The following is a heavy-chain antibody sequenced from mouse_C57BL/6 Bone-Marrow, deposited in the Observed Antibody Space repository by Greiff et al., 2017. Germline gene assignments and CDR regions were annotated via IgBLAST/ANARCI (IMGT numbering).Heavy chain of an antibody. Sequence: VQLQESGAELVRPGASVKLSCKASGYTFTDYYINWVKQRPGQGLEWIARIYPGSGNTYYNEKFKGKATLTAEKSSSTAYRQLSSRTSEDSAVYFCARSYGSSYEWYFDVWGTGTTVTVSS. D-gene: IGHD1-1*01. V-gene: IGHV1-76*01. J-gene: IGHJ1*03. CDR3: ARSYGSSYEWYFDV. CDR1: GYTFTDYY. CDR2: IYPGSGNT.